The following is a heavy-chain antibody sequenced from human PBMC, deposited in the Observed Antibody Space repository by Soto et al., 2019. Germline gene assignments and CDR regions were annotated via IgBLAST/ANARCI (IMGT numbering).Heavy chain of an antibody. CDR3: ARGVIAARPINSFDP. V-gene: IGHV4-30-4*01. CDR2: SYYSGST. CDR1: GGSISSGDYY. J-gene: IGHJ5*02. Sequence: QVQLQESGPGLVKPSQTLSLTCTVSGGSISSGDYYWRWIRQPPGKGLEWIGYSYYSGSTYYNPSLTNHFTIAVDTPKNQFALKLSSVTASDTAVYYSARGVIAARPINSFDPWGQGTLVTVSS. D-gene: IGHD6-6*01.